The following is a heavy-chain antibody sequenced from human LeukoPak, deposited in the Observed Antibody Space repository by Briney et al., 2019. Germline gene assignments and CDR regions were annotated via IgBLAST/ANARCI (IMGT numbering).Heavy chain of an antibody. J-gene: IGHJ4*02. D-gene: IGHD3-22*01. CDR1: GYTFTSYG. CDR2: INPNSGGT. CDR3: ARDRRPYYYDSSGYYYEY. V-gene: IGHV1-2*04. Sequence: GASVKVSCKASGYTFTSYGISWVRQAPGQGLEWMGWINPNSGGTNYAQKFQGWVTMTRDTPISTAYTELSRLRSDDTAVYYCARDRRPYYYDSSGYYYEYWGQGTLVTVSS.